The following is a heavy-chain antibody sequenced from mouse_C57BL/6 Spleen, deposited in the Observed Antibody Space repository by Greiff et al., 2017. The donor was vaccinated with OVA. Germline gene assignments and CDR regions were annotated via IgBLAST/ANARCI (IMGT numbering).Heavy chain of an antibody. D-gene: IGHD1-1*01. CDR2: IYPRSGNI. Sequence: VQVVESGAELARPGASVKLSCKASGYTFTSYGISWVKQRTGQGLEWIGEIYPRSGNIYYNEKFKGKATLTAEKSSSTAYMELRSLTSEDSAVYFCARLYEGYWGQGTTLTVSS. CDR1: GYTFTSYG. V-gene: IGHV1-81*01. J-gene: IGHJ2*01. CDR3: ARLYEGY.